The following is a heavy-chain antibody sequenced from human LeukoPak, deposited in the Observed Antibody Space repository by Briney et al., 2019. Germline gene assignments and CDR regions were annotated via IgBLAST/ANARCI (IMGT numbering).Heavy chain of an antibody. CDR3: ARDGDEYSSGPTGNWFDP. CDR1: GYTFTSYA. V-gene: IGHV1-3*01. D-gene: IGHD6-19*01. CDR2: INAGNGNT. Sequence: ASVKVSCKASGYTFTSYAMHWVRQAPGQRLEWMGWINAGNGNTKYSQKFQGRVTMTRDTSTSTVYMELSSLRSEDTAVYYCARDGDEYSSGPTGNWFDPWGQGTLVTVSS. J-gene: IGHJ5*02.